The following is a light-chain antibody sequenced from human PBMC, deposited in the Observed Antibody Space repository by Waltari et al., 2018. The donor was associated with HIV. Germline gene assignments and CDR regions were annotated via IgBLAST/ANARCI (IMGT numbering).Light chain of an antibody. CDR2: GHT. Sequence: SVLTQPPSVSGAPGQRVTISCTGTISNIGAGYDVHWYQQLPGTAPKLLIYGHTNRPSGVHDSFSGLKSGTSASLAITGLQAEDESDYYCQSYDGSLGGYVFGTGTAVTVL. CDR3: QSYDGSLGGYV. CDR1: ISNIGAGYD. V-gene: IGLV1-40*01. J-gene: IGLJ1*01.